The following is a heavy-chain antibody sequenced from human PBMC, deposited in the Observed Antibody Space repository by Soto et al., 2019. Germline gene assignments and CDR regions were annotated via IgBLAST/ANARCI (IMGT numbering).Heavy chain of an antibody. Sequence: SQTLSLTCAISGDGVSSNSAAWNWIRPSPSRGLEWLARTYYRSRWYNDYAVSVRSRITVNPDTSKNQFSLQLTSVTPEDTAVYYCAGTTSHQWYYMDVWGKGTTVTVSS. D-gene: IGHD1-7*01. V-gene: IGHV6-1*01. CDR3: AGTTSHQWYYMDV. CDR1: GDGVSSNSAA. CDR2: TYYRSRWYN. J-gene: IGHJ6*03.